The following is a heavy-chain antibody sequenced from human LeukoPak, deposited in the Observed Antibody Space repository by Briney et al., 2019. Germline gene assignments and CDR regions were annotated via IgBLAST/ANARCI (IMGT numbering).Heavy chain of an antibody. CDR3: ARDSTSAAFDY. D-gene: IGHD6-13*01. CDR1: GFTFSRDG. J-gene: IGHJ4*02. Sequence: GRSLRLSCAASGFTFSRDGMHWVRQAPGKGLEWVAVIWYDGSKKYYADSVKGRFTISRDNSKNTLYLQMNSLRAEDTAVYYCARDSTSAAFDYWGQGTLVTVSS. CDR2: IWYDGSKK. V-gene: IGHV3-33*01.